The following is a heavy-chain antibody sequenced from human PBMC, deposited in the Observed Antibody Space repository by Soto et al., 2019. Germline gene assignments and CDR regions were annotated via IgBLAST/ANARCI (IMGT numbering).Heavy chain of an antibody. Sequence: SETLSLSCTVSGGSISSGGYYWSWIRQHPGRGLEWIGYIYYSGSTYYNPSLKSRVTISVDTSKNQFSLKLSSVTAADTAVYYCARALGYCSGGSCYSDYYGMDVWGQGTTVTVS. CDR2: IYYSGST. V-gene: IGHV4-31*03. CDR1: GGSISSGGYY. D-gene: IGHD2-15*01. J-gene: IGHJ6*02. CDR3: ARALGYCSGGSCYSDYYGMDV.